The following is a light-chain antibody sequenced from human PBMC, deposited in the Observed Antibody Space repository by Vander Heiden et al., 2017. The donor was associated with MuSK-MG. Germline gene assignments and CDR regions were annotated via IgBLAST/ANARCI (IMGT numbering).Light chain of an antibody. CDR2: END. CDR3: ASWDSGLRGVV. CDR1: SSNIENNY. J-gene: IGLJ3*02. V-gene: IGLV1-51*02. Sequence: QSVLTQPPSMSAAPGQRVTISCSGTSSNIENNYVSWYKQVPGTAPKFLISENDKRPSGIPDRFSGSKSGTSATLVITGLQAGDEADYFCASWDSGLRGVVFGGGTSLTVL.